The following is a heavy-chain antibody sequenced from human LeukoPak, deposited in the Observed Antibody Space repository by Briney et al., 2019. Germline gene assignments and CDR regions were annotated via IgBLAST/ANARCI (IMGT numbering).Heavy chain of an antibody. CDR1: GFTFSSYA. CDR2: ISGSGGST. Sequence: GGSLRLSCAASGFTFSSYAMNWVRQAPGKGLEWVSAISGSGGSTYYADSVKGRFTISRDNSKNTLYLQMNSLRAEDTAVYYCAKVSSGSYATYSFDYWGQGTLVTVSS. V-gene: IGHV3-23*01. J-gene: IGHJ4*02. CDR3: AKVSSGSYATYSFDY. D-gene: IGHD1-26*01.